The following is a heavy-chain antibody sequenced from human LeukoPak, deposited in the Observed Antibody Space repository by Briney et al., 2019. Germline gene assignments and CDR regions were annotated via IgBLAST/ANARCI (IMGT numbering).Heavy chain of an antibody. CDR3: TTGFFGVVNDAFDI. D-gene: IGHD3-3*01. CDR2: IYSKTDGGTT. Sequence: PGGSLRLSCAASGFTFSNAWMNWVRQAPGKGLEWVGRIYSKTDGGTTDYAAPVKGRFTISRDDSKNTLYLQMNSLRTEDTAVYYCTTGFFGVVNDAFDIWGQGTMVTVSS. J-gene: IGHJ3*02. CDR1: GFTFSNAW. V-gene: IGHV3-15*01.